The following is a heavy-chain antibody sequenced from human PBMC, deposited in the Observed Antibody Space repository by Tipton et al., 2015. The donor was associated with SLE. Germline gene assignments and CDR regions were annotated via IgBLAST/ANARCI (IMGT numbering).Heavy chain of an antibody. V-gene: IGHV3-9*01. D-gene: IGHD4-17*01. J-gene: IGHJ3*02. CDR1: GFTFDDYA. CDR3: AKGEDYGDYVWNAFDI. CDR2: ISWNSGSI. Sequence: SLRLSCAASGFTFDDYAMHWVRQAPGKGLEWVSGISWNSGSIGYADSVKGRFTISRDNSKNTLYLQMNSLRAEDTAVYYCAKGEDYGDYVWNAFDIWGQGTMVTVSS.